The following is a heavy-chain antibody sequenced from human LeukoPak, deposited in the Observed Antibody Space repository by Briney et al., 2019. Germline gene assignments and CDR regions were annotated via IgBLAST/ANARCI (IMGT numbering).Heavy chain of an antibody. V-gene: IGHV3-30*04. CDR1: GFTFSTYA. CDR2: ISYDGTNK. Sequence: GGSLRLSCAASGFTFSTYAMHWVRQAPGKGLEWVAVISYDGTNKYYADSVKGRFTISRDNSKNTLYLQMNSLRAEDTAVYYCATVVRFDSSGKQDYWGQGTLVTVSS. D-gene: IGHD3-22*01. CDR3: ATVVRFDSSGKQDY. J-gene: IGHJ4*02.